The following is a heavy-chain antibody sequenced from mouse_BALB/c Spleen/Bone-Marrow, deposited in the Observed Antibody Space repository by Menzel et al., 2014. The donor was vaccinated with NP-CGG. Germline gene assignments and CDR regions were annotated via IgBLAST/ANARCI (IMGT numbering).Heavy chain of an antibody. Sequence: EVKLMESGGGLVKPGGSLRLSCAASGFGFSSSDMSWVRQTPEKRLEWVAYISGGGGSTYYPDTVKGRFTISRDNAKNTLYLQMSSLKSEDTAMYYCATHYYGRFDYWGQGTTLTVSS. J-gene: IGHJ2*01. CDR3: ATHYYGRFDY. CDR2: ISGGGGST. CDR1: GFGFSSSD. D-gene: IGHD1-2*01. V-gene: IGHV5-12-1*01.